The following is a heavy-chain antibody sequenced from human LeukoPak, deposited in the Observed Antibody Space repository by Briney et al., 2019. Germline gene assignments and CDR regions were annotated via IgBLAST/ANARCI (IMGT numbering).Heavy chain of an antibody. Sequence: GGSLRLSCAASGFTFNSYTVHWVRQAPGKGLECVAVISYDGRNKYYADSAKGRFTISRDNSKNTLYLQMNSLRGEDTAVYYCARDPTPRYFDWLSSDYYYYYMVVWGKGTTVTVSS. CDR2: ISYDGRNK. J-gene: IGHJ6*03. CDR3: ARDPTPRYFDWLSSDYYYYYMVV. V-gene: IGHV3-30*04. CDR1: GFTFNSYT. D-gene: IGHD3-9*01.